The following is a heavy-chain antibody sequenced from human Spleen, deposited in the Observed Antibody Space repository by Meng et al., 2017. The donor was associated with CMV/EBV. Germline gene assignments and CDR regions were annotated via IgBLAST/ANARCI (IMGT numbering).Heavy chain of an antibody. V-gene: IGHV4-59*01. Sequence: SETLSLTCTVSGGSISSYYWSWIRQPPGKGLEWIGYIYYSGSTNYNPSLKSRVTISVDTSKSQFSLKLSSVTAADTAVYYCARVRRWSDYLSYYYYGMDVWGQGTTVTVSS. CDR3: ARVRRWSDYLSYYYYGMDV. J-gene: IGHJ6*02. CDR2: IYYSGST. D-gene: IGHD3-3*01. CDR1: GGSISSYY.